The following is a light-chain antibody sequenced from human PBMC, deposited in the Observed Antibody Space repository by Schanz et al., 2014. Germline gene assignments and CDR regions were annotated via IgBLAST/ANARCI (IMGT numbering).Light chain of an antibody. Sequence: QSALTQPPSASGSPGQSVTISCTGTSSDVGNYNFVSWYQHHPGKAPKLMIYEVSKRPSGVPDRFSGSKSGNTASLTVSGLQAEDEADYYCSSYTSRSPVVFGGGTMPTV. CDR3: SSYTSRSPVV. J-gene: IGLJ2*01. CDR1: SSDVGNYNF. V-gene: IGLV2-8*01. CDR2: EVS.